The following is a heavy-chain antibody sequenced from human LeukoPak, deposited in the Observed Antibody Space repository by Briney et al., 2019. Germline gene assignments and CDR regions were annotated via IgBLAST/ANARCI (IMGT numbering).Heavy chain of an antibody. CDR3: ARILDSAWGELGY. CDR2: IRSDGSNK. D-gene: IGHD6-19*01. J-gene: IGHJ4*02. CDR1: GFSFSSYG. V-gene: IGHV3-30*02. Sequence: PGGSLRLSCAGTGFSFSSYGMHWVRQAPGKGLEWVAFIRSDGSNKYYAHSVKGRFTISRGNSKNTLYLQMNSLRAEDTAVYYCARILDSAWGELGYWGQGTLVTVSS.